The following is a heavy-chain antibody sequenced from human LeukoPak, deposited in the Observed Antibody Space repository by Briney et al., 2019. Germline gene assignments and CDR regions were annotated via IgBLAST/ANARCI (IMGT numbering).Heavy chain of an antibody. CDR1: GGSISSYY. J-gene: IGHJ4*02. V-gene: IGHV4-59*08. Sequence: SSETLSLTCTVSGGSISSYYWSWIRQPPGKGLEWIGYIYYSGNTNYNPSLKSRVTISLDTSKNHFSLNLRSMQASDTAVYYCARAFCVGECFVLHIFFDSWGQGTLVTVSS. CDR2: IYYSGNT. D-gene: IGHD2-21*01. CDR3: ARAFCVGECFVLHIFFDS.